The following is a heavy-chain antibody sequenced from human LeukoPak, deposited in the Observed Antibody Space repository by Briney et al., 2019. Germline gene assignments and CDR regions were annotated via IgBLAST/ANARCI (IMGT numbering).Heavy chain of an antibody. CDR1: GFTFSSYT. Sequence: GGSLRLSCAASGFTFSSYTMNWVRQAPGKGLEWVSSTTSSSTYIYYADSVKGRFTISRDNSKNTLYLQMNSLRAEDTAVYYCAKDLIKGYDFWSGYYLDYWGQGTLVTVSS. V-gene: IGHV3-21*01. J-gene: IGHJ4*02. CDR2: TTSSSTYI. D-gene: IGHD3-3*01. CDR3: AKDLIKGYDFWSGYYLDY.